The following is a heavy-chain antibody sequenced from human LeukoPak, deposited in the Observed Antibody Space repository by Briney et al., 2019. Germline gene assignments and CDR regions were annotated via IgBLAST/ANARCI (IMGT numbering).Heavy chain of an antibody. J-gene: IGHJ6*02. Sequence: GGSLRLSCAASGFTFSSFTMNWVRQAPGKGLEWVSSISSSSSYIYYADSVKGRLTISRDNAKNSLYLQMNSLRAEDTAVYYCARDPTPRYCSGVSCYSHYGMDVWGQGTTVTVSS. CDR3: ARDPTPRYCSGVSCYSHYGMDV. CDR2: ISSSSSYI. D-gene: IGHD2-15*01. CDR1: GFTFSSFT. V-gene: IGHV3-21*01.